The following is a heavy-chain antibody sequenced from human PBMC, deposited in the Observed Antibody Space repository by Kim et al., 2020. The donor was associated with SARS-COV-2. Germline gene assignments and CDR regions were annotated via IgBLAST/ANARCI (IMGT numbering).Heavy chain of an antibody. D-gene: IGHD2-2*01. CDR3: AKVEVSGMDV. V-gene: IGHV5-51*01. J-gene: IGHJ6*02. CDR2: DT. Sequence: DTRYRPSFQGQVTISADKSISTAYLQWSSLKASDTAMYYCAKVEVSGMDVWGQGTTVTVSS.